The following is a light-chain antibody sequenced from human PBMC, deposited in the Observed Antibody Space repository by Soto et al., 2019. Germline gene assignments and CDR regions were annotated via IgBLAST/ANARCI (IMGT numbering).Light chain of an antibody. V-gene: IGKV3-15*01. CDR3: QQYNNLWT. Sequence: EIVMTQSPATLSVSPGERATHTCRASQSVSSNVAWYQQKPGQAPRHLIYDASIRATGIPARFSGSGSGTEFTLTISSLQSEDFAVYYCQQYNNLWTFGQGTKVDIK. CDR1: QSVSSN. J-gene: IGKJ1*01. CDR2: DAS.